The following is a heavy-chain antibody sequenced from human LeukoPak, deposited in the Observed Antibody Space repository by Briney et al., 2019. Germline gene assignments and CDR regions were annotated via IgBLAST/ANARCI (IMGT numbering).Heavy chain of an antibody. D-gene: IGHD6-19*01. Sequence: ASVKVSCKASGGTFSSYAISWVRQAPGQGLEWMGGTIPIFGTANYAQKFQGRVTITADESTSTAYMELSSLRSEDTAVYYCARVGSSGWPFDYWGQGTLVTVSS. J-gene: IGHJ4*02. CDR2: TIPIFGTA. CDR1: GGTFSSYA. V-gene: IGHV1-69*13. CDR3: ARVGSSGWPFDY.